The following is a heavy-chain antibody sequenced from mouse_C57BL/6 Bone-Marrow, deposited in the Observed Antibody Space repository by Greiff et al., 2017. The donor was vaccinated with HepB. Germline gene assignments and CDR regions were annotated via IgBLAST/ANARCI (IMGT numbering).Heavy chain of an antibody. D-gene: IGHD1-1*01. CDR3: ARSPHYYGSSYWYFDV. CDR2: IYPRDGST. Sequence: QVQLQQSDAELVKPGASVKISCKVSGYTFTDHTIHWMKQRPEQGLEWIGYIYPRDGSTKYNEKFKGKATLTADKSCTAYMQLNSLTSEDSAVYFCARSPHYYGSSYWYFDVWGTGTTVTVSS. V-gene: IGHV1-78*01. CDR1: GYTFTDHT. J-gene: IGHJ1*03.